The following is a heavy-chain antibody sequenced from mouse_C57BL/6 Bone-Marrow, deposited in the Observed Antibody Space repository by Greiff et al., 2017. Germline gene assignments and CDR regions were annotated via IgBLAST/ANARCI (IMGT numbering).Heavy chain of an antibody. CDR2: IYPGNSDT. CDR1: GYTFTSYW. V-gene: IGHV1-5*01. CDR3: TKDYSVSSPAGFAY. J-gene: IGHJ3*01. Sequence: EVQLQQSGTVLARPGASVKMSCKTSGYTFTSYWMHWVKQRPGKGLEWIGAIYPGNSDTSYNQKFKGKAKLTAVTSASTAYMELSSLTNEDSAVYYCTKDYSVSSPAGFAYWGQGTLVTVSA. D-gene: IGHD1-1*01.